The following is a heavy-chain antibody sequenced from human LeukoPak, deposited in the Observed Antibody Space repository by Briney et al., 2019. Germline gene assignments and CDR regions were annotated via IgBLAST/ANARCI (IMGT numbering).Heavy chain of an antibody. CDR1: GYTFSSYG. D-gene: IGHD4-23*01. Sequence: ASVKVSCKASGYTFSSYGISWVRQAPGQGLEWMGWISAYNGDTNYAQMLQGRVTMTTDTSTSTAYMELRSLRSDDTAVYYCARDVHGGAFDYWGQGTLVTVSS. CDR3: ARDVHGGAFDY. J-gene: IGHJ4*02. V-gene: IGHV1-18*01. CDR2: ISAYNGDT.